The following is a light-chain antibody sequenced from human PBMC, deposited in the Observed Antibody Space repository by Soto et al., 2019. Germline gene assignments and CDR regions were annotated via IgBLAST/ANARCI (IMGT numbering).Light chain of an antibody. CDR2: KAS. CDR1: QSIYDW. V-gene: IGKV1-5*03. Sequence: DIQMTQSPSTLSASVGDRVTITCRASQSIYDWLAWYQQKPGKAPKLLIYKASNLESGVPSRFSGSASGTEFTPTISSVQPDDFGNYYCQQYNTYWTFGQGTKVEIK. CDR3: QQYNTYWT. J-gene: IGKJ1*01.